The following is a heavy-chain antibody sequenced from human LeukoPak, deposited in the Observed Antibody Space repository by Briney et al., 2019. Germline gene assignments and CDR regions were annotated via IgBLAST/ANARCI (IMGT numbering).Heavy chain of an antibody. CDR3: AQVNYGDYGNWFDP. V-gene: IGHV4-4*07. CDR1: GVSISSYY. Sequence: PSETLSLTCTVPGVSISSYYWSWIRQPAGKGLEWLGRIYTSGSTNYNPSLKTRVTMSVDTSKNQFSLKLSSVTAADTAVYYCAQVNYGDYGNWFDPWGQGTLVTVSS. J-gene: IGHJ5*02. D-gene: IGHD4-17*01. CDR2: IYTSGST.